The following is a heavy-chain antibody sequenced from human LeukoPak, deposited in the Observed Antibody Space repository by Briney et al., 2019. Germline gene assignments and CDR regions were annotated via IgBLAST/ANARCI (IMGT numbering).Heavy chain of an antibody. CDR1: GFAFSSFW. CDR3: ARVPYSRGFGAFDI. V-gene: IGHV3-7*04. Sequence: GGSLRLSCAASGFAFSSFWMTWVRQTPGKGLEWVANIHQDGSSEVYVDSVKGRFTISRDNDKNSLYLQMNSLTAEDTAVYYCARVPYSRGFGAFDIWGLGTLVTVSS. D-gene: IGHD6-19*01. CDR2: IHQDGSSE. J-gene: IGHJ3*02.